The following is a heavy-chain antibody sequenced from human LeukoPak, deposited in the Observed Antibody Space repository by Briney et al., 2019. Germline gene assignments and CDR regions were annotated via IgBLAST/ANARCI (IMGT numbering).Heavy chain of an antibody. CDR2: ISSSGSTI. D-gene: IGHD3-3*01. Sequence: PGGSLRLSCAASGFTFNDYYMSWIRQAPGKGLEWVSSISSSGSTIYYADSVKGRFTISRDNAKNSLYLQMNSLRAEDTAVYYCARGVSAGNVLKDYYYYYMDIWGKGTTVTISS. CDR3: ARGVSAGNVLKDYYYYYMDI. V-gene: IGHV3-11*04. J-gene: IGHJ6*03. CDR1: GFTFNDYY.